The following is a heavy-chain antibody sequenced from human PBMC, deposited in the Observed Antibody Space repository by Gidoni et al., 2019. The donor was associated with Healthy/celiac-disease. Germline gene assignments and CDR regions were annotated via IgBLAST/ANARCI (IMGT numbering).Heavy chain of an antibody. CDR3: SAGYSYGYLGY. CDR2: IRSKANSYAT. CDR1: GFTFSGSA. V-gene: IGHV3-73*02. D-gene: IGHD5-18*01. J-gene: IGHJ4*02. Sequence: EVQLVASGGGLVQPGGSLKLSCAASGFTFSGSAMHWVRQASGKGLEWVGRIRSKANSYATAYAASVKGRFTISRDDSKNTAYLQMNSLKTEDTAVYYCSAGYSYGYLGYWGQGTLVTVSS.